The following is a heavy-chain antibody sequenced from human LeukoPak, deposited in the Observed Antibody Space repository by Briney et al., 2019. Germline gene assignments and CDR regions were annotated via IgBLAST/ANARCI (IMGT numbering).Heavy chain of an antibody. CDR3: ARDLWFGEFMGSGMDV. CDR2: IKQDGREK. Sequence: GGSLRLSCAASGFTFSSYSMNWVRQAPGKGLEWVANIKQDGREKYYVDSVKGRFTISRDNAKNSLYLQMNSLRAEDTAVYYCARDLWFGEFMGSGMDVWGQGTTVTVSS. V-gene: IGHV3-7*01. D-gene: IGHD3-10*01. J-gene: IGHJ6*02. CDR1: GFTFSSYS.